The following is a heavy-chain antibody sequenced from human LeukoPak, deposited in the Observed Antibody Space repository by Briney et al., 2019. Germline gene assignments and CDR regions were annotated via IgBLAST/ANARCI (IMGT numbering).Heavy chain of an antibody. CDR1: GYSFTNYW. D-gene: IGHD6-13*01. V-gene: IGHV5-51*01. Sequence: GESLKTSCKGSGYSFTNYWIGWVRQMPGKGLEWMGIIYPRDSDTRYSPSFQGQVSISADKSIDTAYLQWSSLKASDTAIYYCARTQDRIAARSWGQGTLVTVSS. CDR2: IYPRDSDT. CDR3: ARTQDRIAARS. J-gene: IGHJ4*02.